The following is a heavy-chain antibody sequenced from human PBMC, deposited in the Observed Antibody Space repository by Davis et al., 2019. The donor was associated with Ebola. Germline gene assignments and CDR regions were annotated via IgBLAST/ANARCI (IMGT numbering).Heavy chain of an antibody. CDR1: GFTFSSYS. CDR2: ISISSSYI. D-gene: IGHD1-26*01. V-gene: IGHV3-21*01. CDR3: ARVLKDVVGAIETFDY. J-gene: IGHJ4*02. Sequence: PGGSLRLSCAASGFTFSSYSMNWVRQAPGKGLEWVSSISISSSYIYYADPVKGRFTTSRDNAKNSVYLQMNSLRVEDTAVYYCARVLKDVVGAIETFDYWGQGTLVTVSS.